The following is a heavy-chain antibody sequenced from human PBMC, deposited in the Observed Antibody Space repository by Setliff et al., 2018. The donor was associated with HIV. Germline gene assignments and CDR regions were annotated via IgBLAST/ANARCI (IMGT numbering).Heavy chain of an antibody. CDR2: IGSDASII. D-gene: IGHD2-21*02. Sequence: PGESLKISCVVSGVTFSIYSMAWVRQAPGKGLEWLSYIGSDASIIFYGDSVKGRFTVSRDNAKNSLYLHMNNLRAEDTAVYYCASAGGGNSGTRWFDYWGQGALVTVSS. V-gene: IGHV3-48*01. CDR3: ASAGGGNSGTRWFDY. J-gene: IGHJ4*02. CDR1: GVTFSIYS.